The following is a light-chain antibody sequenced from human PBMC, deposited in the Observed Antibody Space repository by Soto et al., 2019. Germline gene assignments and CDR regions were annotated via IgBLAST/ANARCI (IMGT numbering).Light chain of an antibody. CDR1: QSISNW. V-gene: IGKV1-5*03. Sequence: DIQLTQSPSTLSASVGDRVTITCRASQSISNWLAWYQQKPGKAPKLLIYEASSLESGVPSRFSGSGSGTDFTLTISSLEPEDFAVYYCQQRRNWPPGITFGQGTRLEIK. CDR2: EAS. CDR3: QQRRNWPPGIT. J-gene: IGKJ5*01.